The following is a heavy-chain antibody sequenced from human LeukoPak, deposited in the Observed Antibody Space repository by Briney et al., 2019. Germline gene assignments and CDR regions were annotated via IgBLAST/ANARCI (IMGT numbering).Heavy chain of an antibody. CDR3: ARTSGCYDY. CDR2: ISSNGGST. CDR1: GFTFSSYG. D-gene: IGHD6-19*01. Sequence: GGSLRLSSAASGFTFSSYGMHWVRQAPGKGLEYVSSISSNGGSTYYASSVKGRFTISRDNSKNTLYLQMGSLRPEDMAVYYCARTSGCYDYWGQGTLVTVSS. J-gene: IGHJ4*02. V-gene: IGHV3-64*01.